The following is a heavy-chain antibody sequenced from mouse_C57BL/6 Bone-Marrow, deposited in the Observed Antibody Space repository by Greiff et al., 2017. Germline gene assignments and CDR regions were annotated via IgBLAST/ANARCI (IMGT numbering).Heavy chain of an antibody. J-gene: IGHJ4*01. CDR1: GFNIKDYY. V-gene: IGHV14-2*01. CDR3: ARPDYYAMDY. CDR2: IDPEDGET. Sequence: VQLMQSGAELVKPGASVTLSCTASGFNIKDYYMHWVKQRTEQGLEWIGRIDPEDGETKYAPKFQGQATITADSSSNTAYLKLSSLTSEDTAVYCCARPDYYAMDYWGQGTTVTVSS.